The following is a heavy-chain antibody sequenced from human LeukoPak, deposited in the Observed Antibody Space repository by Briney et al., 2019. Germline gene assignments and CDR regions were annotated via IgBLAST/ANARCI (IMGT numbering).Heavy chain of an antibody. CDR1: GGSFSGYY. CDR3: AMSSYGSFYY. CDR2: INNSGST. Sequence: SETLSLTCAVFGGSFSGYYWYWIRQPPGKGREWIGEINNSGSTKYNPSLKSRVTMSVDTSTSQFSLKLNSVTAADTAVYYCAMSSYGSFYYWAQGTLVTVSS. J-gene: IGHJ4*02. V-gene: IGHV4-34*01. D-gene: IGHD5-18*01.